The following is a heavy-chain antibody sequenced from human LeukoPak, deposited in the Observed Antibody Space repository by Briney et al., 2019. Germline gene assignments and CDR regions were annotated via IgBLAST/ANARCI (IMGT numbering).Heavy chain of an antibody. CDR2: ISAYNGNT. CDR1: GYTFTSYG. Sequence: GASVKVSCKASGYTFTSYGISWVRQAPGQGLGWLGWISAYNGNTNYAQKLQGRVTMTTDTSTSTAYMELRSLRSDDTAVYYCARNTDYYGSGSYRKKYYFDYWGQGTLVTVSS. D-gene: IGHD3-10*01. J-gene: IGHJ4*02. V-gene: IGHV1-18*01. CDR3: ARNTDYYGSGSYRKKYYFDY.